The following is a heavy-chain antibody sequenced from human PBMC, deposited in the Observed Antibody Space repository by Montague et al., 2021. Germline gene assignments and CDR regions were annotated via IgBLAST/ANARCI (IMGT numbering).Heavy chain of an antibody. D-gene: IGHD3-22*01. V-gene: IGHV4-59*01. CDR1: GDSMNTYK. Sequence: SETLSLTCTVSGDSMNTYKWNWIRQPPGKGLEWIGYIYSSGNTNXNPSLKSRVTMSADTSKNQFSLKVNSVTAADTAVYYCARQGFYESGGFFIWGLGTLVTVSS. CDR3: ARQGFYESGGFFI. CDR2: IYSSGNT. J-gene: IGHJ4*02.